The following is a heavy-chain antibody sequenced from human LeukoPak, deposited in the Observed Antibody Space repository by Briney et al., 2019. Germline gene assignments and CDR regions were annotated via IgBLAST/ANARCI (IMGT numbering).Heavy chain of an antibody. V-gene: IGHV3-7*01. CDR3: ARDTPLDMSSSGKFDY. CDR2: IQQDGSKK. J-gene: IGHJ4*02. CDR1: GFTFSSYW. D-gene: IGHD6-6*01. Sequence: GGSLRLSCAASGFTFSSYWMSWVRQAPGKGLEWVANIQQDGSKKYYVDSVKGRFTISRDNAKNSLYLQMNSLRAEDTAVYYCARDTPLDMSSSGKFDYWGQGTLVTVSS.